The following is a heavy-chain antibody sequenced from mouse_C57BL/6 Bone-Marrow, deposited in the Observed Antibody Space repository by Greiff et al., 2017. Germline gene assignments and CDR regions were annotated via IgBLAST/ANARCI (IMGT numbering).Heavy chain of an antibody. D-gene: IGHD2-4*01. J-gene: IGHJ3*01. CDR2: IDPNSGGT. Sequence: VQLQQPGAELVMPGASVKLSCKASGYTFTSYWMHWVKQRPGRGLEWIGRIDPNSGGTKYNEKFKSKATLTVDKPSSTAYMQLSSLTSEDSAVYYCARRRTRDYDGFAYWGQGTLVTVSA. V-gene: IGHV1-72*01. CDR3: ARRRTRDYDGFAY. CDR1: GYTFTSYW.